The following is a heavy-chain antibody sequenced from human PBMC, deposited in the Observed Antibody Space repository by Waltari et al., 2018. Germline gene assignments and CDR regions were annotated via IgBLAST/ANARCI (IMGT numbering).Heavy chain of an antibody. CDR2: IIPIFGTA. CDR3: ASVPSPHSSSSPLHYYGMDV. J-gene: IGHJ6*02. D-gene: IGHD6-6*01. CDR1: GGTFSSYA. Sequence: QVQLVQSGAEVKKPGSSVKVSCKASGGTFSSYAISWVRQAPGQGLEWMGGIIPIFGTANYAQKFQGRVTITTDESTSTAYMELSSLRSEDTAVYYCASVPSPHSSSSPLHYYGMDVWGQGTTVTVSS. V-gene: IGHV1-69*05.